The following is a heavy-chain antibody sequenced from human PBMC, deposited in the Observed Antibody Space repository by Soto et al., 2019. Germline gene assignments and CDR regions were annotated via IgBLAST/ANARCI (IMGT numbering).Heavy chain of an antibody. CDR1: EFMFSAFS. Sequence: PGGSLRLSCEASEFMFSAFSMSWVRQTPGKGLEWVSGISAIGGNRNYGDFVKGRFTVSRDNTKNNVYLKMDDLRVEDTGVYYCAKDHRTGVLFKGYGMDVWGQGTTVTVSS. V-gene: IGHV3-23*01. CDR2: ISAIGGNR. D-gene: IGHD3-10*01. CDR3: AKDHRTGVLFKGYGMDV. J-gene: IGHJ6*02.